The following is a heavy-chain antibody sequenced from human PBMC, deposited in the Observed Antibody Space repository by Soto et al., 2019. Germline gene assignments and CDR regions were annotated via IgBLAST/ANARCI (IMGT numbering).Heavy chain of an antibody. Sequence: ASVKVSCKASGYTFTGYYMHWVRQAPGQGLEWMGWINPNSGGTNYAQKFQGWVTMTRDTSISTAYMELSRLRSDDTAVYYCARTWYYDSSGYYGGSGFDYWGKGTLVTVSS. V-gene: IGHV1-2*04. J-gene: IGHJ4*02. CDR1: GYTFTGYY. CDR2: INPNSGGT. CDR3: ARTWYYDSSGYYGGSGFDY. D-gene: IGHD3-22*01.